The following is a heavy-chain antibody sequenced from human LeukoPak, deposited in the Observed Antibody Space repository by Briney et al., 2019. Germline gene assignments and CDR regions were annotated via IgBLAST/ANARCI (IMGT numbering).Heavy chain of an antibody. CDR3: ARRPKMAAPFDP. CDR1: GGSISSTNL. Sequence: SETLSLTCAVSGGSISSTNLWNLVRQPPGKGLEWIGQIHHSGSTNYNPSLKSRVTISVDTSKNQFSLKLNSVTAADTAVYYCARRPKMAAPFDPWGQGTLVTVSS. J-gene: IGHJ5*02. CDR2: IHHSGST. D-gene: IGHD5-24*01. V-gene: IGHV4-4*02.